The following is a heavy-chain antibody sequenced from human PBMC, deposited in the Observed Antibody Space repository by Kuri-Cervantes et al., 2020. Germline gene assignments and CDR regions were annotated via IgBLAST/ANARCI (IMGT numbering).Heavy chain of an antibody. CDR2: IYYSGST. CDR1: GGSISSGDYY. CDR3: ARGRSKDY. D-gene: IGHD1-14*01. V-gene: IGHV4-30-4*01. Sequence: LRLSCTVSGGSISSGDYYWSWIRQPPGKGLEWIGYIYYSGSTYYNPSLKSRVTISVDTSKNQFSLKLSSVTAADTAVYYCARGRSKDYWGQGTLVTVSS. J-gene: IGHJ4*02.